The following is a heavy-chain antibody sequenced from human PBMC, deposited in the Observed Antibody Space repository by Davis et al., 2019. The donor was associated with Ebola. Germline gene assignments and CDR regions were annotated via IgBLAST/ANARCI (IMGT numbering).Heavy chain of an antibody. J-gene: IGHJ5*02. D-gene: IGHD1-7*01. V-gene: IGHV3-23*01. CDR1: GYSFSDFG. Sequence: GEYLKLPCVCSGYSFSDFGMRWLLQRQGEGLAWVSTIRSHDEKEDDAGSVQGRLTIYRDNSKNTLYLQMDSLKVEETAIYYCAKGTRNYGGASASWGQGTLVTVSS. CDR3: AKGTRNYGGASAS. CDR2: IRSHDEKE.